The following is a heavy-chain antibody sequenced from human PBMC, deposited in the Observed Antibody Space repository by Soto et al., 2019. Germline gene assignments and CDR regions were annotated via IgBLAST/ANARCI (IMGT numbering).Heavy chain of an antibody. V-gene: IGHV1-69*13. CDR1: GGTFSNYA. D-gene: IGHD3-9*01. CDR3: ARGWSYDILTGYSY. CDR2: ITPIFGTP. J-gene: IGHJ4*02. Sequence: GASVKVSCKASGGTFSNYAISWVRQAPGQGLEWMGGITPIFGTPNYAQKFQGRVTITADESTNTAYMELSSLRSEDTALYYCARGWSYDILTGYSYWGQGTLVTVSS.